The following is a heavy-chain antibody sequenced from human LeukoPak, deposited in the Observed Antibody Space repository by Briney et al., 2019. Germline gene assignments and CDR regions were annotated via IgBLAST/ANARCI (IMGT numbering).Heavy chain of an antibody. V-gene: IGHV4-34*01. CDR1: GGSFSGYY. Sequence: SETLSLTCAVYGGSFSGYYWSWIRQPPGKGLEWIGEINHSGSTNYNPSLNSRLTISADTSKNQFSLKMDSVTAADTAVYYCARINFNPDYWGQGTLVSVSS. D-gene: IGHD1-14*01. CDR3: ARINFNPDY. CDR2: INHSGST. J-gene: IGHJ4*02.